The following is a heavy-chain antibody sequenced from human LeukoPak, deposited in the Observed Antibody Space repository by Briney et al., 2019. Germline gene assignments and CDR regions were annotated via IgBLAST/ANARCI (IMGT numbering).Heavy chain of an antibody. CDR3: AIPLGYCSSTSCYEYFQH. J-gene: IGHJ1*01. CDR1: GGSISSGSYY. CDR2: IYYSGST. D-gene: IGHD2-2*01. Sequence: SETLSLTCTVSGGSISSGSYYWSWIRQPPGRGLEWIGYIYYSGSTNYNPSLKSRVTISVDTSKNQFSLKLSSVTAADTAVYYCAIPLGYCSSTSCYEYFQHWGQGTLVTVSS. V-gene: IGHV4-61*01.